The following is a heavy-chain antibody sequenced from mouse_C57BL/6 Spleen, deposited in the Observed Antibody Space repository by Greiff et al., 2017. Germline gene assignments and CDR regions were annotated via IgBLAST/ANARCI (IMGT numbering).Heavy chain of an antibody. CDR1: GYTFTSYW. V-gene: IGHV1-5*01. CDR3: TRYYGSSYPYYFDY. CDR2: IYPGNSDT. J-gene: IGHJ2*01. Sequence: EVQLQESGTVLARPGASVKMSCKTSGYTFTSYWMHWVKQRPGQGLEWIGAIYPGNSDTSYNQKFKGKAKLTAVTSASTAYMELSSLTNEDSAVYYCTRYYGSSYPYYFDYWGQGTTLTVSS. D-gene: IGHD1-1*01.